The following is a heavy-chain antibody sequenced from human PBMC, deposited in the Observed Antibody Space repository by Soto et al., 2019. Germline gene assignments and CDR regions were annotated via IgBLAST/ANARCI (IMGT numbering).Heavy chain of an antibody. V-gene: IGHV3-33*01. CDR1: GFTFSSYG. D-gene: IGHD6-19*01. J-gene: IGHJ5*02. Sequence: GSLRLSCAASGFTFSSYGMHWVRQAPGKGLEWVAVIWYDGSNKYYADSVKGRFTISRDNSKNTLYLQMNSLRAEDTAVYYCARPGSGWTNWFDPWGQGTLVTVSS. CDR3: ARPGSGWTNWFDP. CDR2: IWYDGSNK.